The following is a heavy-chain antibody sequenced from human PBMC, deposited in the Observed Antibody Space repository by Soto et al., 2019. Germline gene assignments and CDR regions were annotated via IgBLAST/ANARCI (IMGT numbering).Heavy chain of an antibody. CDR1: GGTFSNHI. V-gene: IGHV1-46*01. CDR2: INPMREST. D-gene: IGHD3-9*01. J-gene: IGHJ6*02. CDR3: ARENGDYDILTDYYPYYYYGMDV. Sequence: ASVKVSCKASGGTFSNHIITWVRQAPGQGPEWLGIINPMRESTNYAQKLQGRITVTRDTSTSTVYMQLSSLRSEDTAVYYCARENGDYDILTDYYPYYYYGMDVWGQGTTVTVSS.